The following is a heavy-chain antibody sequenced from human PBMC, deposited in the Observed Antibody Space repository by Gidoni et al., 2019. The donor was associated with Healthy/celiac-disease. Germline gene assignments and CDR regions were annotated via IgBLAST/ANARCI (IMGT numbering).Heavy chain of an antibody. J-gene: IGHJ6*02. Sequence: EVQLVESGGGLVQPGGSLRLSCAASGFTFSSYDMHWVGQATGKGLGCVAAIGTAGDTYYPGSVKGRFTISRENAKNSLYLQMNSLRAGDTAVYYCARRGAAAGTGGEPYYYYGMDVWGQGTTVTVSS. CDR3: ARRGAAAGTGGEPYYYYGMDV. CDR2: IGTAGDT. D-gene: IGHD6-13*01. V-gene: IGHV3-13*01. CDR1: GFTFSSYD.